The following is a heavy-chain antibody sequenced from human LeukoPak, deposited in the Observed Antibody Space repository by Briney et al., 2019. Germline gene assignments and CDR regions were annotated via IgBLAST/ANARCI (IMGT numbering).Heavy chain of an antibody. D-gene: IGHD3-22*01. CDR3: ARGNYYDSSGYYWPGAFDI. V-gene: IGHV4-59*12. Sequence: PSETLSPTCTVSGGSISSYYWSWIRQPPGKGLEWIGYIYYSGSTYYNPSLKSRVTISVDTSKNQFSLKLSSVTAADTAVYYCARGNYYDSSGYYWPGAFDIWGQGTMVTVSS. J-gene: IGHJ3*02. CDR2: IYYSGST. CDR1: GGSISSYY.